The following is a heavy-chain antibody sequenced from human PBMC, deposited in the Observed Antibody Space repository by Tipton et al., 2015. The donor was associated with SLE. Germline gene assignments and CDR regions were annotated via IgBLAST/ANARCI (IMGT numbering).Heavy chain of an antibody. D-gene: IGHD3-16*01. Sequence: SLRLSCAASGFTFSSFWMTWVRQAPGKGLEWVANIKRDGGEKNYVDSVKGRFAISRDNTKNSLYLQMDSLRAEDTAVYRCARGPWGAADVSVYLDQWGQGTLVTVSS. CDR1: GFTFSSFW. J-gene: IGHJ4*02. V-gene: IGHV3-7*01. CDR3: ARGPWGAADVSVYLDQ. CDR2: IKRDGGEK.